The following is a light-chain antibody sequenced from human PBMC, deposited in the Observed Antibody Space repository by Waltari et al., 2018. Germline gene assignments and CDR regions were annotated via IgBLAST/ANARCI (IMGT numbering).Light chain of an antibody. V-gene: IGKV1-39*01. Sequence: DIQMTQSPSSLSASVGDRVTITCRASQDIANYVSWYQHAPGKAPKLLIYGASSLQSGVPSRFSGSGSGTDFTLTINSLQPEDFATYYCQQSLSSPYLSFGGGTKEETK. CDR3: QQSLSSPYLS. CDR1: QDIANY. CDR2: GAS. J-gene: IGKJ4*01.